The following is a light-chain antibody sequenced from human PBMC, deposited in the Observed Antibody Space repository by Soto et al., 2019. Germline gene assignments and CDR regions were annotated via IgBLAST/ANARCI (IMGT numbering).Light chain of an antibody. V-gene: IGLV1-51*01. CDR3: ATWDSSLSAVL. CDR1: TSNIGNNY. CDR2: DNY. J-gene: IGLJ2*01. Sequence: QSALTQPPSLSAAPGQKVTISCSGSTSNIGNNYVSWYQQLPGTAPKLLIYDNYKRPSGIPDRFSGSKSGTSATLGITGLQTGDEADYYCATWDSSLSAVLFGGGTKVTVL.